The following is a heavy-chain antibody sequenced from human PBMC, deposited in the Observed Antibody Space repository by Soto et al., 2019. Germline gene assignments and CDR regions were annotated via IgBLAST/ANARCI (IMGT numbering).Heavy chain of an antibody. CDR2: ISGSGDSA. D-gene: IGHD6-19*01. CDR3: GKESRGSGWSVWDF. Sequence: VQLLESGGGLVQPGGSLRLSCAASGFIFRDYAMNWVRQAPGKGLEWVSDISGSGDSARYADSVKGRFTISRDNSRDTMYLHMTSHRVDDTAGYYCGKESRGSGWSVWDFWGQGDLVTVSS. V-gene: IGHV3-23*01. J-gene: IGHJ4*02. CDR1: GFIFRDYA.